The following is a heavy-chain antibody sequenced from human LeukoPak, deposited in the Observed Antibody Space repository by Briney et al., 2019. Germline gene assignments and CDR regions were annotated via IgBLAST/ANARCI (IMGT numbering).Heavy chain of an antibody. CDR2: ISSSSSYI. CDR3: ARDMVVVVAATPKNYYYDMDV. V-gene: IGHV3-21*01. D-gene: IGHD2-15*01. J-gene: IGHJ6*02. Sequence: GGSLRLSCAASGFTFSSYSMNWVRQAPGKGLEWVSSISSSSSYIYYADSVKGRFTISRDNAKNSLYLQMNSLRAEDTAVYYCARDMVVVVAATPKNYYYDMDVWGQGTTVTVSS. CDR1: GFTFSSYS.